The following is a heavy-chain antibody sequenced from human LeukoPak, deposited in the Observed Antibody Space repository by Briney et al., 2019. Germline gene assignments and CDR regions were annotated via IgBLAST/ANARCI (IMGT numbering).Heavy chain of an antibody. J-gene: IGHJ4*02. V-gene: IGHV3-33*06. D-gene: IGHD1-26*01. CDR1: GFIFSTYG. Sequence: GGSLRLSCAASGFIFSTYGMHWVRQAPGKGLEWVAVVWSGGNNKYYSDSVKGRFTISRDNSKNTLYLQMNSLRAEDTAVYYCAKDGQVGAIGYFDYRGQGTLVTVSS. CDR2: VWSGGNNK. CDR3: AKDGQVGAIGYFDY.